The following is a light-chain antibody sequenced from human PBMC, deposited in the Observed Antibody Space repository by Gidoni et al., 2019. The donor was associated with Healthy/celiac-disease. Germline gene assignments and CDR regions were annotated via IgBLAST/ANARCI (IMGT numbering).Light chain of an antibody. Sequence: DVVMTQSPLSLPVTLGQPASISCRSSQSLVHSDGNTYFNWFQQRPGQVPRRLIYKVSNRDSGVPDRFSGSGSGTDFTLKISRVEAEDVGVYYCMQGKHWPPTFGQGTKVEIK. V-gene: IGKV2-30*02. CDR2: KVS. J-gene: IGKJ1*01. CDR3: MQGKHWPPT. CDR1: QSLVHSDGNTY.